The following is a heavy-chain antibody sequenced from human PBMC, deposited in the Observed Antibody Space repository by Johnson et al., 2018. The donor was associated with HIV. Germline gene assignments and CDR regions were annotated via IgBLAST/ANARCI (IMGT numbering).Heavy chain of an antibody. CDR2: ISSSGSII. V-gene: IGHV3-11*04. J-gene: IGHJ3*02. CDR3: ARERRPWGPDAFDI. Sequence: QMLLVESGGGLVKPGETLILSCAASGFTFRDYYMSWIRQAPGKGLAWVSYISSSGSIIYYADSVKGRFTISRDNSKNTLYLQMNSLRAEDTAVYYCARERRPWGPDAFDIWGQGTMVTVSS. CDR1: GFTFRDYY. D-gene: IGHD3-16*01.